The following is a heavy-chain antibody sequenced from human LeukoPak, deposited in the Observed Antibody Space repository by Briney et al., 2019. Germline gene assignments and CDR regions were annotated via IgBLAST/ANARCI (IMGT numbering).Heavy chain of an antibody. CDR3: ARNMSTEGWFDS. CDR1: DYSITSGDY. D-gene: IGHD5/OR15-5a*01. V-gene: IGHV4-38-2*01. J-gene: IGHJ5*01. Sequence: PSETLSLTCVVSDYSITSGDYWAWLRQPPGKGLEGIGSIYNSVSTSYNPSLKRRVTMSVDPSKNQFSLNLRSVTAADTAVYFCARNMSTEGWFDSWGRGTLVTVSS. CDR2: IYNSVST.